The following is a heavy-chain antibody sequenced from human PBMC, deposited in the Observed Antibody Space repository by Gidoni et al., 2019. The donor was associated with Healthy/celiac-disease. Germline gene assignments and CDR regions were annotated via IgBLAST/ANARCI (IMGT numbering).Heavy chain of an antibody. V-gene: IGHV1-8*01. Sequence: QVHLVQSGAEVKKPGASVKVSCKASGYTFTSYDNNWVRQATGQGLEWMGWMNPNSGNTGYAQKFQGRVTMTRNTSISTAYMELSSLRSEDTAVYYCAVGATEYEIRFDYWGQGTLVTVSS. D-gene: IGHD1-26*01. J-gene: IGHJ4*02. CDR1: GYTFTSYD. CDR2: MNPNSGNT. CDR3: AVGATEYEIRFDY.